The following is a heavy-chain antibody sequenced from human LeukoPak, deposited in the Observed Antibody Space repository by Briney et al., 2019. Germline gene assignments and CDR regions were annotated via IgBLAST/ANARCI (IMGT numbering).Heavy chain of an antibody. Sequence: ALVKLSCKAAGSPVTSSGIILVTGAPGHRVGGRGWISVYNGNTDYAKKLQGRVTMTTDTSTSTAYMELRSLRSDDTAVYYCARVRGGYYYDSSGYYGPGPNYYGMDVWGQGTTVTVSS. D-gene: IGHD3-22*01. CDR3: ARVRGGYYYDSSGYYGPGPNYYGMDV. J-gene: IGHJ6*02. CDR1: GSPVTSSG. V-gene: IGHV1-18*01. CDR2: ISVYNGNT.